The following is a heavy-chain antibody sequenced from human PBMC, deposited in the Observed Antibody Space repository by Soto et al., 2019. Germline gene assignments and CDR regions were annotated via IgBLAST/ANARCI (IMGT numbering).Heavy chain of an antibody. V-gene: IGHV4-59*01. CDR3: ARSPFAVAGRYRHS. J-gene: IGHJ5*01. D-gene: IGHD6-19*01. Sequence: GGIWQPTGKGLEWTGYIYYSGSTNYNPSLKSRVTISVDTSKNQFSLKLSSVTAADTAFFFCARSPFAVAGRYRHSWG. CDR2: IYYSGST.